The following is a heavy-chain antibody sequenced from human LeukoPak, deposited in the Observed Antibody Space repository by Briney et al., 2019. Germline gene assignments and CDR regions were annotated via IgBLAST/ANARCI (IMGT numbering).Heavy chain of an antibody. J-gene: IGHJ4*02. Sequence: GGSLRLSCAASGFTVSSNYMSWVRQAPGKGLEWVSVIYSGGSTYYADSVKGRFTISRDNSKNTLYLQMNSLRAEDTAVYYCAKHAYGSGKQAIDYWGQGTLVTVSS. CDR1: GFTVSSNY. D-gene: IGHD3-10*01. CDR2: IYSGGST. V-gene: IGHV3-66*04. CDR3: AKHAYGSGKQAIDY.